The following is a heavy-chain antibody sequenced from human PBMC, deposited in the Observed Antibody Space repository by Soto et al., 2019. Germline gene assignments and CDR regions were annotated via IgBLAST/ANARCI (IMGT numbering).Heavy chain of an antibody. D-gene: IGHD1-7*01. J-gene: IGHJ4*02. CDR1: GYPFGTYA. CDR2: ISTNSGNT. Sequence: VKVSCKASGYPFGTYAITWVRQAPGQGLEWVGWISTNSGNTYYAQNFQGRVTLTTDTSTTTAYMEFRSLTSDDTAIYYCARTYNWNSEGFDHWGQGTLVTVSS. V-gene: IGHV1-18*04. CDR3: ARTYNWNSEGFDH.